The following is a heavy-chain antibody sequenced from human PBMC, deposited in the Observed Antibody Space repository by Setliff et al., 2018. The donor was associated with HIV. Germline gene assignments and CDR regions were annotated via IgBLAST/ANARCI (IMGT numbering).Heavy chain of an antibody. V-gene: IGHV3-23*01. Sequence: GGSLRLSCAASGFTFSTYSMVWVRQAPGKGLEWVSGIGGAYDGNTYHADSVKGRFTIFRENSKNIVYLEMNSLRVEDTAVYYCARVGLWSHYSPDYWGQGTLVTVSS. D-gene: IGHD3-3*01. CDR3: ARVGLWSHYSPDY. CDR1: GFTFSTYS. J-gene: IGHJ4*02. CDR2: IGGAYDGNT.